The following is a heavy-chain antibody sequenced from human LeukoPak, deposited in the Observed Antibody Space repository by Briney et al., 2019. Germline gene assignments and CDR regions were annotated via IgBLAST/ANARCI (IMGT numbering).Heavy chain of an antibody. Sequence: GGSLRLSCAASGFTFSSYAMAWVRQAPGKGLEWVSTVSGSAGRTDYADSVKGRFTISRDNLKNTLYLQMNGLRAEDTAVYYCAKNRGHCVDGVCHNYYYMDVWGKGTTVTVSS. CDR3: AKNRGHCVDGVCHNYYYMDV. CDR1: GFTFSSYA. V-gene: IGHV3-23*01. CDR2: VSGSAGRT. D-gene: IGHD2-8*02. J-gene: IGHJ6*03.